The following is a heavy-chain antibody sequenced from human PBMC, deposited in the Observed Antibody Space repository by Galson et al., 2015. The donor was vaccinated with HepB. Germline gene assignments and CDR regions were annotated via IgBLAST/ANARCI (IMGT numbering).Heavy chain of an antibody. D-gene: IGHD3-3*01. Sequence: CAISGDSVSSHSAAWNWIRQSPSRGLEWLGRTYYRSKWYNDYAVSVKSRITINPDTSKNQFSLQLNSVTPEDTAVYYCAREGDDFWSGGAFDIWGQGTKVTVSS. J-gene: IGHJ3*02. CDR3: AREGDDFWSGGAFDI. V-gene: IGHV6-1*01. CDR2: TYYRSKWYN. CDR1: GDSVSSHSAA.